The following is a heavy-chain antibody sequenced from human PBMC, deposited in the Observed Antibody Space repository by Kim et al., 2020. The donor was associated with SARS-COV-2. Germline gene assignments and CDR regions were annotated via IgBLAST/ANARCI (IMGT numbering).Heavy chain of an antibody. D-gene: IGHD2-2*01. CDR2: FDPEDGET. CDR3: ATSCSITSCHWFDP. J-gene: IGHJ5*02. CDR1: GYTLTELS. V-gene: IGHV1-24*01. Sequence: ASVKVSCKFSGYTLTELSMHWVRQAPGKGLEWMGGFDPEDGETIYAQKFQGRVTMTEDTSTDTAYMELSSLRSEDTAVYYCATSCSITSCHWFDPWGQGTLVTVFS.